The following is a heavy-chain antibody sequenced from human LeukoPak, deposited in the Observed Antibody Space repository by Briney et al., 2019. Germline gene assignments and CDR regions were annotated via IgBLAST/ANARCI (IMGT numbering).Heavy chain of an antibody. D-gene: IGHD5-18*01. J-gene: IGHJ6*02. CDR2: IKHSGST. CDR3: ARFKSAAMVIYGMDV. Sequence: SETLSLTCAVYGGSFSGYYWSWIRQPPGKGLEWIGEIKHSGSTNYNPSLKSRVTISVDTSKNQFSLQLSSVTAADTAVYYCARFKSAAMVIYGMDVWGQGTTVTVSS. CDR1: GGSFSGYY. V-gene: IGHV4-34*01.